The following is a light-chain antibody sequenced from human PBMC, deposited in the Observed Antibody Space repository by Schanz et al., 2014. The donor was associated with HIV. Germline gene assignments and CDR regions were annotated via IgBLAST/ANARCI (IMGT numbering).Light chain of an antibody. CDR2: EVS. J-gene: IGLJ3*02. CDR3: CSYAGRSTLV. Sequence: QSVLTQPASVSGSPGQSITISCTGTNSDIGSYSLVSWYQQHPGKAPKLMIYEVSKRPSGVSNRFSGSKSGNTASLTISGLQAEDEADYYCCSYAGRSTLVLGGGTKLTVL. V-gene: IGLV2-23*02. CDR1: NSDIGSYSL.